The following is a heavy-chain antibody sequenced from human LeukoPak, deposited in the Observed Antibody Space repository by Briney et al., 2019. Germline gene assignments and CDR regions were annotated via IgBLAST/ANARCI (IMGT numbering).Heavy chain of an antibody. J-gene: IGHJ6*03. Sequence: QAGGSLRLSCAASGFTFSSYAMSWVRQAPGKGLERVSAISGSGGSTYYADSVKGRFTISRDNSKNTLYLQMNSLRAEDTAVYYCAKGGRVAALRPYYYYYYMDVWGKGTTVTVSS. CDR1: GFTFSSYA. CDR3: AKGGRVAALRPYYYYYYMDV. V-gene: IGHV3-23*01. CDR2: ISGSGGST. D-gene: IGHD6-25*01.